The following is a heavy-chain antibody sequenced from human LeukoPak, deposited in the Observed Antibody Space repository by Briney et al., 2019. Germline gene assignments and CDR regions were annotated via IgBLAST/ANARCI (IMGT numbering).Heavy chain of an antibody. Sequence: ASVKVSCKASGYTFTSYYMHWVRQAPGQGLEWMGIINPSGGSTSYAQKFQGRVTMTRDTSTNQFSLKLSSVTAADTAVYYCARVGGSGSYGRWAPNWFDPWGQGTLVTVSS. CDR1: GYTFTSYY. CDR2: INPSGGST. J-gene: IGHJ5*02. D-gene: IGHD3-10*01. V-gene: IGHV1-46*01. CDR3: ARVGGSGSYGRWAPNWFDP.